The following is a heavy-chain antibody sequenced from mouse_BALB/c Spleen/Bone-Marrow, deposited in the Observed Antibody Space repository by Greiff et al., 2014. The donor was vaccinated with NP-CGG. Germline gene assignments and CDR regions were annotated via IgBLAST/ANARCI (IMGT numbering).Heavy chain of an antibody. J-gene: IGHJ4*01. D-gene: IGHD2-14*01. CDR1: GNTFTDYA. CDR3: ARSGKVRNAMDY. CDR2: ISGYYGDA. V-gene: IGHV1-67*01. Sequence: VQLQQSGAELVRPGVSVKISCKGSGNTFTDYAIHWVKQSHAKSLEWIGLISGYYGDAIYNQKFKGKATMTVDKSSRTAYMDLARPTSEDSAIYYCARSGKVRNAMDYWGQGTSVTVSS.